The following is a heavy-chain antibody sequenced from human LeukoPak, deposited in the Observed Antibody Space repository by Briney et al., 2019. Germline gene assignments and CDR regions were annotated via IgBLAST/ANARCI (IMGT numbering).Heavy chain of an antibody. CDR3: ARAEETYYYGSSGYFDY. J-gene: IGHJ4*02. V-gene: IGHV1-46*01. D-gene: IGHD3-22*01. Sequence: ASVQVSCQASGYTFPSYYMHWVRQAPGQGLQWLRIINPSGGSTSYAQKFQGRVTMTRDTSTSTVYMELSSLRSEDTAVYYCARAEETYYYGSSGYFDYWGQGTLVTVSS. CDR2: INPSGGST. CDR1: GYTFPSYY.